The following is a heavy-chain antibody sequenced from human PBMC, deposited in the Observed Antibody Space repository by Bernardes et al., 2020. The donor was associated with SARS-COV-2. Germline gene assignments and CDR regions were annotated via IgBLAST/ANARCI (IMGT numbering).Heavy chain of an antibody. J-gene: IGHJ4*02. Sequence: SKTLSLTCTVSGGSIRGYYWNWIRQPPGKGLEWIGYVYYRGSTNYNPSLKSRVTISVDTSKNQFSLRLSSVTAADTAVYYCARVAYYGSGSYYRLLSFAHWGQGILVTVSA. D-gene: IGHD3-10*01. CDR2: VYYRGST. CDR3: ARVAYYGSGSYYRLLSFAH. CDR1: GGSIRGYY. V-gene: IGHV4-59*01.